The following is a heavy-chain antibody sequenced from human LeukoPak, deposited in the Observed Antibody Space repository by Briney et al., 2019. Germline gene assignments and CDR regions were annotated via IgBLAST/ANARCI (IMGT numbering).Heavy chain of an antibody. CDR1: GFTFSRYA. V-gene: IGHV3-30-3*01. Sequence: GGSLRLSCAASGFTFSRYAMHWVRQAPGKGLEWVAVISYDGSNKYYADSVKGRFTISRDSSKNTLYLQMNSLRAEDTAVYYCASHYDTSGYHYFDFRGQGTLVTVPS. J-gene: IGHJ4*02. D-gene: IGHD3-22*01. CDR2: ISYDGSNK. CDR3: ASHYDTSGYHYFDF.